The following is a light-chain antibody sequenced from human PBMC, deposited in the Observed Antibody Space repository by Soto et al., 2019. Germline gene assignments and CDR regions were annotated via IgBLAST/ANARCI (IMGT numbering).Light chain of an antibody. CDR1: SSDVGGYNY. Sequence: QSVLTQPASVSGSPGQSITISCTGTSSDVGGYNYVSWYQQHPGKAPKLMIYEVSNRPSGVSNRFSGSKSGNTASLTISGLQAEDEADYYCSSYTTISTLVFGTGTKLTVL. J-gene: IGLJ1*01. CDR2: EVS. CDR3: SSYTTISTLV. V-gene: IGLV2-14*01.